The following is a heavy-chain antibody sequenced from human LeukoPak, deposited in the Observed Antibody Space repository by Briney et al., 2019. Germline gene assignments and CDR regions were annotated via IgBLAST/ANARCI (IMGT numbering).Heavy chain of an antibody. V-gene: IGHV3-21*01. D-gene: IGHD6-6*01. J-gene: IGHJ1*01. Sequence: GGSLRLSCAASGFTFSSYSMNWVRQAPGKGLEWVSSISSSSSYIYYADSVKGRFTISRDNAKNSLYLQMNSLRAEDTAVYYCARDGRKYSSEYFQHWGQGTLVTVSS. CDR3: ARDGRKYSSEYFQH. CDR1: GFTFSSYS. CDR2: ISSSSSYI.